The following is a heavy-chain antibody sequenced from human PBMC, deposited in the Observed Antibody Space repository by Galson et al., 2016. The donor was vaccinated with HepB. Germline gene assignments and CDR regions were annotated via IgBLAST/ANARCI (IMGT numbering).Heavy chain of an antibody. D-gene: IGHD2-15*01. V-gene: IGHV3-23*01. Sequence: SLRLSCAASGLTFKSYAMTWVRQPAGKGLEWVSSISGFGDSTYYADSVKGRFTISRDNAKNTLYLQMSSLRAEDTAVYYCAKPRYCSGRNCYYYAMEFWGQGTTVTVSS. J-gene: IGHJ6*02. CDR2: ISGFGDST. CDR3: AKPRYCSGRNCYYYAMEF. CDR1: GLTFKSYA.